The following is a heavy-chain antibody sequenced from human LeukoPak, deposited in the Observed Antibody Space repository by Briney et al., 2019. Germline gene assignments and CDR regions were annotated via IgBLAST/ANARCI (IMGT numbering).Heavy chain of an antibody. Sequence: GGSLRLSCTASGFTFGAYAFSWVSQAPGKGLQWVTFIRSKTHGGTPEYAASVKGRFTVSRDDSKSIAYLQIDSLKTEDTAVYYCTRARYYGSASYYSDAFDVWGQGTLVTVSS. V-gene: IGHV3-49*04. CDR3: TRARYYGSASYYSDAFDV. CDR2: IRSKTHGGTP. D-gene: IGHD3-10*01. J-gene: IGHJ3*01. CDR1: GFTFGAYA.